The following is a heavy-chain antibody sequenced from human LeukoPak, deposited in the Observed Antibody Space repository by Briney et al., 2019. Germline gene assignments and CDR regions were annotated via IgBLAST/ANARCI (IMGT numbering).Heavy chain of an antibody. D-gene: IGHD3-10*01. CDR1: GGSFSGYY. CDR2: INHSGST. Sequence: SETLSLTCAVSGGSFSGYYWSWIRQPPGKGLEWIGEINHSGSTNYNPSLKSRVTISVDTSKNQFSLKLSSVTAADTAVYYCARTGRITMVRGVIIGPWGQGTLVTVSS. V-gene: IGHV4-34*01. CDR3: ARTGRITMVRGVIIGP. J-gene: IGHJ5*02.